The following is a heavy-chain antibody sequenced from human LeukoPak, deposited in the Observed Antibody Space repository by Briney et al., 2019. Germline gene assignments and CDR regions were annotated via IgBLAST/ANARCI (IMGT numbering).Heavy chain of an antibody. CDR3: ARGYFDWLTQFDY. J-gene: IGHJ4*02. Sequence: SETLSLTCTVSGGSISSYYWSWIRQPPGKGLGWIGYIYYSGSTNYNPSLKSRVTISVDTSKNQFSLKLSSVTAADTAVYYCARGYFDWLTQFDYWGQGTLVTVSS. CDR2: IYYSGST. V-gene: IGHV4-59*01. CDR1: GGSISSYY. D-gene: IGHD3-9*01.